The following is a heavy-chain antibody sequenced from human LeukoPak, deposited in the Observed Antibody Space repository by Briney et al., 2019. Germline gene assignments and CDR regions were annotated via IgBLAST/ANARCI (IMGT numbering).Heavy chain of an antibody. V-gene: IGHV1-69*05. CDR3: ASRGYSSSWDTDY. Sequence: SVKVSCKASGGTFSSYAISWVRQAPGQGLEWMGGIIPIFGTANYAQKFQGRVTITTDESTSTAYMELSSLRSEDTAVYYCASRGYSSSWDTDYWGQGTLVTVSS. D-gene: IGHD6-13*01. J-gene: IGHJ4*02. CDR1: GGTFSSYA. CDR2: IIPIFGTA.